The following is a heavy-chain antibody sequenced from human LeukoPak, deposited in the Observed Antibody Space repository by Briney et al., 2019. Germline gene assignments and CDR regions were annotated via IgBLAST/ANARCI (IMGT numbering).Heavy chain of an antibody. J-gene: IGHJ5*02. CDR1: GYTFTDYY. Sequence: ASVKVSCKASGYTFTDYYMHWVRQAPGQGLEWMGIINPSGGSTSYAQKFQGRVTMTRDMSTSTVYMELSSLRSEDTAVYYCARAANYDFWSGYLSHNRFDPWGQGTLVTVSS. CDR3: ARAANYDFWSGYLSHNRFDP. V-gene: IGHV1-46*01. CDR2: INPSGGST. D-gene: IGHD3-3*01.